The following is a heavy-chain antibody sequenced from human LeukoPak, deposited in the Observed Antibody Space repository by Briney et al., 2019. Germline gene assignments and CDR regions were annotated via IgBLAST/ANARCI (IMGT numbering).Heavy chain of an antibody. CDR1: GGTFSSYA. D-gene: IGHD6-19*01. J-gene: IGHJ5*02. CDR2: IIPILGIA. CDR3: ATVGQLTIAVAGGFDP. V-gene: IGHV1-69*04. Sequence: SVKVSCKASGGTFSSYAISWVRQAPGQGLEWMGRIIPILGIANYAQKFQGRVTMTEDTSTDTAYMELSSLRSEDTAVYYCATVGQLTIAVAGGFDPWGQGTLVTVSS.